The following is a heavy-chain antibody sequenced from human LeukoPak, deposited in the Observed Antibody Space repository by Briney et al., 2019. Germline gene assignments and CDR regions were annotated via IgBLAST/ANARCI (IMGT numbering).Heavy chain of an antibody. CDR3: AREDDYGDYVFDL. J-gene: IGHJ5*02. Sequence: TGGSLRLSCAASGFTFDDYGMSWVRQAPGKVLEWGSGINWNGGSTGYADSVKGRFTISRDNAKNSLYLQMNSLRAEDTALYHCAREDDYGDYVFDLWGQGTLSPSPQ. V-gene: IGHV3-20*01. CDR1: GFTFDDYG. D-gene: IGHD4-17*01. CDR2: INWNGGST.